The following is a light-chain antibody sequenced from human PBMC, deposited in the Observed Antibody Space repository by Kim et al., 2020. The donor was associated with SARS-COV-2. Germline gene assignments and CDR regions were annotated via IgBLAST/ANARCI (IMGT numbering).Light chain of an antibody. J-gene: IGKJ5*01. Sequence: AIQLTQSPSSLSASVGDRVSITCRASQDISVDLVWYQQKPGNAPRVLVYSAADLQSGVPSRFSGTGSGRDFTLTITTLQPEDFATYYCQQFKEYPVTFGQGTRLEIK. CDR2: SAA. CDR3: QQFKEYPVT. CDR1: QDISVD. V-gene: IGKV1D-13*01.